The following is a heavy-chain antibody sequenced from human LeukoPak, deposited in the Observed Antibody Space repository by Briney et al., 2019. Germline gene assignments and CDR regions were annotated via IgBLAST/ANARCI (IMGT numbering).Heavy chain of an antibody. V-gene: IGHV4-39*01. Sequence: SETLSLTCTVSGGSFSSSSYYWGWIRQPPGKGLEWIGSIYYSGSTYYNPSLKSRVTISVDTSKNQFSLKLSSVTAADTAVYYCARSASIFGRGYGMDVWGQGTTVTVSS. CDR3: ARSASIFGRGYGMDV. J-gene: IGHJ6*02. CDR2: IYYSGST. D-gene: IGHD3-3*01. CDR1: GGSFSSSSYY.